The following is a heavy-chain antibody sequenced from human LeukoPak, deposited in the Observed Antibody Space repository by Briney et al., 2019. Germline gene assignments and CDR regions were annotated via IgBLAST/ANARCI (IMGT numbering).Heavy chain of an antibody. V-gene: IGHV3-23*01. CDR1: GITLSNYG. CDR3: ARILGYSFGD. CDR2: LSDSGGST. Sequence: QPGGSLRLSCAVSGITLSNYGMSWVRQAPGKGLEWVAGLSDSGGSTNYADSVKGRFTVSRDNAKSSLYLQMNSLRVEDTAVYYCARILGYSFGDWGQGTLVTVSS. J-gene: IGHJ4*02. D-gene: IGHD3-3*01.